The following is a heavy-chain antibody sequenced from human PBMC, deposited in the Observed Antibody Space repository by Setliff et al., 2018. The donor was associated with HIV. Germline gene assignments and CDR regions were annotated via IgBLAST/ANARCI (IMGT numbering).Heavy chain of an antibody. CDR3: ARGKTWLRFLDY. D-gene: IGHD5-12*01. Sequence: RASVKVSCKASGGTFSSYAISWVRQAPGQGLEWMGWIDTHSGYTNYAQNVQGRVTVTMDTSTSTAYMELRSLKSDDTAVYYCARGKTWLRFLDYWGQGTLVTVSS. CDR1: GGTFSSYA. J-gene: IGHJ4*02. V-gene: IGHV1-18*01. CDR2: IDTHSGYT.